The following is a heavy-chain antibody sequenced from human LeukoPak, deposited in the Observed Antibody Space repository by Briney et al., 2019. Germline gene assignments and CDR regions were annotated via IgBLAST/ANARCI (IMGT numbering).Heavy chain of an antibody. CDR2: INPNSGGT. V-gene: IGHV1-2*02. J-gene: IGHJ4*02. CDR3: ARDGSSSLSYFDY. Sequence: ASVKVSCKASGYTFTSYGISWVRQAPGQGLEWMGWINPNSGGTNYAQKFQGRVTMTRDTSISTAYMELSRLRSDDTAVYYCARDGSSSLSYFDYWGQGTLVTVSS. CDR1: GYTFTSYG. D-gene: IGHD1-26*01.